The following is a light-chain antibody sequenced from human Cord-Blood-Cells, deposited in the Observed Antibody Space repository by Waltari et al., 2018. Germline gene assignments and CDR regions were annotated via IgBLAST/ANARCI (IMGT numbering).Light chain of an antibody. CDR3: SSYTSSSSYV. J-gene: IGLJ1*01. CDR2: DVS. V-gene: IGLV2-14*01. CDR1: SSDVGGYNY. Sequence: QSALTQPASVSGSPGQSITTSCTGTSSDVGGYNYVSWYQQHPGKAPKLMIYDVSNRPSGVPNRFSGSKSGNTASLTISGLQAEDEADYYCSSYTSSSSYVFGTGTKVTVL.